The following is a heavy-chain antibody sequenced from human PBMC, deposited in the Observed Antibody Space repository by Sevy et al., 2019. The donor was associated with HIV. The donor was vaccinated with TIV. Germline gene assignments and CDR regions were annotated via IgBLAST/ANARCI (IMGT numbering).Heavy chain of an antibody. CDR2: ISGSGDGT. D-gene: IGHD3-22*01. CDR3: AKDYFDTSGGPSFDY. Sequence: RGSLRLSCAVSGFTFSSYAFTWVRQAPGKGLEWVSGISGSGDGTYYADSVRGRFTISRDNSKNTLFLQMNRLRVEDTAVYYCAKDYFDTSGGPSFDYWGQGTLVTVSS. CDR1: GFTFSSYA. J-gene: IGHJ4*02. V-gene: IGHV3-23*01.